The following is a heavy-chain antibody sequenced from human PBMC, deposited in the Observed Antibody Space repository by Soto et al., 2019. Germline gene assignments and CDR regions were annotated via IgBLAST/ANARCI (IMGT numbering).Heavy chain of an antibody. CDR3: ARVDIVVIPAAKDYSYYYYMDV. CDR2: ISPDNGHT. Sequence: QVQLVQSGAEVKKPGASVKVSCKASGYSFTIYGISWVRQAPGQGLEWMGWISPDNGHTNYAQKLQGRVTMTTDTSTSTAYMELRSLRSADTAVYYCARVDIVVIPAAKDYSYYYYMDVWGKGTTVTVSS. D-gene: IGHD2-2*01. CDR1: GYSFTIYG. V-gene: IGHV1-18*01. J-gene: IGHJ6*03.